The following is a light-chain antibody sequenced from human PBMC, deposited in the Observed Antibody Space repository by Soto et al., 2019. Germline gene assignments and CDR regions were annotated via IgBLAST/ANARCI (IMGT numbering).Light chain of an antibody. J-gene: IGKJ4*01. Sequence: DIQMTQSPSSLSASVGDRVTITCRASQTISTYVTWYQQKPGKAPKALISDASTLQSGVPSRFSGNGSGTDFTLIISSLQPEDIATYYCQQSFSSLLSFGGETQVEIK. V-gene: IGKV1-39*01. CDR3: QQSFSSLLS. CDR2: DAS. CDR1: QTISTY.